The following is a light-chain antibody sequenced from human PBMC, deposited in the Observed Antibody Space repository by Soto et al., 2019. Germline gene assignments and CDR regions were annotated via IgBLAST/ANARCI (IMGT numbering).Light chain of an antibody. CDR1: DTISRD. V-gene: IGKV3D-15*01. CDR2: GAF. CDR3: QQYNKRPLT. Sequence: IVMTQSPATLSVSPGDGATLSCRASDTISRDLAWYQQKPGQSPRLLIFGAFTRATGVPVRFSGSGSGTECTLTVSSLQSEDVAGDFCQQYNKRPLTFGGGTRVEIK. J-gene: IGKJ4*01.